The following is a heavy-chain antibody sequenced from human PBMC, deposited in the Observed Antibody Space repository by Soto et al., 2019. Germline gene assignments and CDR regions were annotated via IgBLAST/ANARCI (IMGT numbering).Heavy chain of an antibody. V-gene: IGHV4-30-2*01. J-gene: IGHJ4*02. D-gene: IGHD5-18*01. CDR1: GGSISSGGYS. CDR3: ARAAEARGMVTSGYYFDY. Sequence: ASETLSLTCAVSGGSISSGGYSWSWIRQPPGKGLEWIGYIYHSGSTYYNPSLKSRVTISVDRSKNQFSLKLSSVTAADTAVYYCARAAEARGMVTSGYYFDYWGQGTLVTVSS. CDR2: IYHSGST.